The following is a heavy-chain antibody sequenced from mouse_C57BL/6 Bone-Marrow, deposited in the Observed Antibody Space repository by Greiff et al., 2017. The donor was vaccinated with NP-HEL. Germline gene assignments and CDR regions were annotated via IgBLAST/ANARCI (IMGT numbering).Heavy chain of an antibody. V-gene: IGHV1-77*01. CDR3: AREGANWGYYFDY. CDR2: FGPGSWST. D-gene: IGHD4-1*01. Sequence: QVQLQQSGAELVKPGASVKISCKASGYTFTDYYRNWVKQRPGQGLEWIGKFGPGSWSTYYNEKFKGKATLTAGKSSSTAYMQLSSLTSEDSAVYFCAREGANWGYYFDYWGQGTTLTVSS. J-gene: IGHJ2*01. CDR1: GYTFTDYY.